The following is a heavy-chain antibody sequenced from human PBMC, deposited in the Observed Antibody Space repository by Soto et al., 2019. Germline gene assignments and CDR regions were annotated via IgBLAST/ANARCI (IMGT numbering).Heavy chain of an antibody. J-gene: IGHJ6*02. Sequence: SETLSLTCAVSGYSISSSNWWGWIRQPPGKGLEWIGYIYYSGSTYYNPSLKSRVTMSVDTSKNQFSLKLSSVTAVDTAVYYCARMSGWGITGTYYYGMDVWGQGTTGTVS. CDR3: ARMSGWGITGTYYYGMDV. D-gene: IGHD1-20*01. CDR1: GYSISSSNW. V-gene: IGHV4-28*01. CDR2: IYYSGST.